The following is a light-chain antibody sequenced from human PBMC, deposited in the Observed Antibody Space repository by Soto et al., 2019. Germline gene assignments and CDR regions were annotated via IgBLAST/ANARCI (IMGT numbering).Light chain of an antibody. CDR2: VAS. CDR3: QQSYSSLLT. V-gene: IGKV1-39*01. J-gene: IGKJ4*01. CDR1: QSINRY. Sequence: DIRMTQSPSSLSASMGDRVTITCRASQSINRYLNWYQQKPGKAPKVLILVASSLESGVPSRFSGSGSGTDFTLTISSLQPEDFATYYCQQSYSSLLTFGDGTNVEIK.